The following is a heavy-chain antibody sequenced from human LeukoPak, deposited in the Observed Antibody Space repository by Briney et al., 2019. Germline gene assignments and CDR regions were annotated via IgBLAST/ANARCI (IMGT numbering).Heavy chain of an antibody. V-gene: IGHV3-7*01. CDR1: GFTFSNTW. CDR3: ARDMKGNLDY. Sequence: PGGSLRLSCAASGFTFSNTWMAWVRQAPGKGLDWVANINQDGGTRQYADSMRGRFTISRDNAKNSLYLEMNSLRAEDTGLYHCARDMKGNLDYWGQGTLVTVSS. D-gene: IGHD3-16*01. CDR2: INQDGGTR. J-gene: IGHJ4*02.